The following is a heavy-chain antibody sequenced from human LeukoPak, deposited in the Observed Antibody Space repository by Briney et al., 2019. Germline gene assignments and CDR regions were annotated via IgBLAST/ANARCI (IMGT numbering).Heavy chain of an antibody. Sequence: PGGSLRLSCAASGFTYSSFSMNWVRQAPGKGLEWVSSISSSSSYIYYADSVKGRFTVSRDNARRSLYLQINSLRAEDTAVYYCARGLHDRSWYGAHWGQGTLLSVSS. CDR1: GFTYSSFS. V-gene: IGHV3-21*01. D-gene: IGHD6-13*01. J-gene: IGHJ4*02. CDR3: ARGLHDRSWYGAH. CDR2: ISSSSSYI.